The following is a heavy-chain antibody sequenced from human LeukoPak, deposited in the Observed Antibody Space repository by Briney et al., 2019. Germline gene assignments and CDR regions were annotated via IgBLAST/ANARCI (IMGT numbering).Heavy chain of an antibody. CDR3: ARTTMVRGTYYMDV. V-gene: IGHV4-61*05. J-gene: IGHJ6*03. D-gene: IGHD3-10*01. CDR2: IYYSGYT. Sequence: SETLSLTCTVSGGSISSSCYYWGWIRQPPGKGLEWIGCIYYSGYTNYKSSLKSRVTISVDTSKNQFSLKLSSVTAADTAVYYCARTTMVRGTYYMDVWGKGTTVTVSS. CDR1: GGSISSSCYY.